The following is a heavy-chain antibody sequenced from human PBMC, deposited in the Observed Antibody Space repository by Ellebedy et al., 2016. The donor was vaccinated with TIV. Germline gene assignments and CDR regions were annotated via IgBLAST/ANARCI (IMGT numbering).Heavy chain of an antibody. CDR2: VYPGDSDT. D-gene: IGHD1-26*01. J-gene: IGHJ3*02. V-gene: IGHV5-51*01. Sequence: GGSLRLSXQGSGYTFTNYWIAWVRQMPGKGLERMGIVYPGDSDTRYNPSFQGQVSISADKSTNTAYLQWTSLKASDTAKYYCARGIRYSGSAYDVFDIWGRGAMVTVSS. CDR3: ARGIRYSGSAYDVFDI. CDR1: GYTFTNYW.